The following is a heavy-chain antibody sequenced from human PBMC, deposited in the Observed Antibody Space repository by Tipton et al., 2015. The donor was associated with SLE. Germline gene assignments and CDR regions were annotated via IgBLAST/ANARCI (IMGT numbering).Heavy chain of an antibody. D-gene: IGHD2-15*01. CDR1: GGPFKGYN. Sequence: TLSLTCSVNGGPFKGYNWNWIRQAPGKGLEWIGEINQSGSTKYNPSLKSRVTISRDTSRKQVYLKVTSVTAADTAVYYCASAPPPYCSGGSCRYFYGMDVWGQGTTVTVSS. CDR3: ASAPPPYCSGGSCRYFYGMDV. V-gene: IGHV4-34*01. CDR2: INQSGST. J-gene: IGHJ6*02.